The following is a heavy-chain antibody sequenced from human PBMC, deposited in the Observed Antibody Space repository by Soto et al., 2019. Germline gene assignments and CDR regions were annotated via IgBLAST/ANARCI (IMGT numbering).Heavy chain of an antibody. CDR2: ISSSSYI. Sequence: RLSCAASGFTFSSYSMNWVRQAPGKGLEWVSSISSSSYIYYADSVKGRFTISRDNAKNSLYLQMNSLRAEDTAVYYCARDTVTTKYYFDYWGQGTLVTVSS. D-gene: IGHD4-17*01. V-gene: IGHV3-21*01. J-gene: IGHJ4*02. CDR3: ARDTVTTKYYFDY. CDR1: GFTFSSYS.